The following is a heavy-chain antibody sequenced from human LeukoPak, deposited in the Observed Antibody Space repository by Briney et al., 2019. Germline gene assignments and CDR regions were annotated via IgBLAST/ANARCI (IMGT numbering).Heavy chain of an antibody. CDR3: ARVCDDSSGCLDY. V-gene: IGHV4-59*01. Sequence: PSEILSLTCTVSGGSISSYYWSWIRQPPGKGLEWIGYIYYSGSTNYNPSLKSRVTISVDTSKNQFSLKLSSVTAADTAVYYCARVCDDSSGCLDYWGQGTLVTVSS. CDR1: GGSISSYY. J-gene: IGHJ4*02. D-gene: IGHD3-22*01. CDR2: IYYSGST.